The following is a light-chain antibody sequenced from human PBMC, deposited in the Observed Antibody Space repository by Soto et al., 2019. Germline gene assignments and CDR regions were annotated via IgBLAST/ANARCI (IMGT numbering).Light chain of an antibody. CDR3: QQSYSTLLT. V-gene: IGKV1-39*01. Sequence: DLQMTQSPSSLSASVGDRVTITCRASQSISSYLNWYQQKPGKAPKHLIYAASSLQSGVPSRFSGSGAGTDFTLTISSLQPEDFATDYCQQSYSTLLTFGGGTKVEIK. J-gene: IGKJ4*01. CDR1: QSISSY. CDR2: AAS.